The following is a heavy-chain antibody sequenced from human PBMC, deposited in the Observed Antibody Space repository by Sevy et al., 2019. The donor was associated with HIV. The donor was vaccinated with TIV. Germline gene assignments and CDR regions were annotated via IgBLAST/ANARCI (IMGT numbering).Heavy chain of an antibody. CDR1: GYSFSSYW. CDR3: ARHDGALGQVAQMDV. CDR2: IYPGDSDI. D-gene: IGHD3-10*01. Sequence: GESLKISCKGSGYSFSSYWIGWVRQTPGKGLEWMGIIYPGDSDIIYSPSFQGQVTISADKSISTAYLQWSSLKASDTAMYYCARHDGALGQVAQMDVWGQGTTVTVSS. V-gene: IGHV5-51*01. J-gene: IGHJ6*02.